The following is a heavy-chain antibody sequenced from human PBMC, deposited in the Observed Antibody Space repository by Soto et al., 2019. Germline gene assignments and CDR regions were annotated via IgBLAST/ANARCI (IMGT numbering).Heavy chain of an antibody. Sequence: QVQLVQSGAEVKKPGASVKVSCRASGYVFTDYTIHWVRLAPGQRLEWMGWIKAAEGNTKYSQTFQDRLTISRGTSADTAYMKLSNMRIEDTAVYYCARGIIGGDSGRYYMDVWGKGSAVIVSS. J-gene: IGHJ6*04. V-gene: IGHV1-3*01. CDR3: ARGIIGGDSGRYYMDV. CDR2: IKAAEGNT. CDR1: GYVFTDYT. D-gene: IGHD3-10*01.